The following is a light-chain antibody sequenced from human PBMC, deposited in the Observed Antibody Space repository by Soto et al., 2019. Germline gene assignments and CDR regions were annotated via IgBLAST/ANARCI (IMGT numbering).Light chain of an antibody. CDR3: HSYDSSLSGYV. CDR1: SSNIGAGYV. V-gene: IGLV1-40*01. Sequence: QTVVTQPPSVSGAPGQRVTISCTGSSSNIGAGYVVHWYQQLPGTAPKLLIYGNSNRPSGVPDRFSGSRSGTSASLAITGLQTEDEAVYYCHSYDSSLSGYVFGTGTKLTVL. CDR2: GNS. J-gene: IGLJ1*01.